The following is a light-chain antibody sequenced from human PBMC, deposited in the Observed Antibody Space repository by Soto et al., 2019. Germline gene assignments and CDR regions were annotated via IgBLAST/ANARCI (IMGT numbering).Light chain of an antibody. J-gene: IGKJ1*01. Sequence: EIVLTQSPGTLSLSPGETATLSCRASQSVSSNYLAWYQQKPGQAPRLLIYAASSRATGIPDRFRGFGSGTVWTEFTLTISRLEPEDFAVYYCQQYDRSPWTFGQGTKVEIK. CDR2: AAS. V-gene: IGKV3-20*01. CDR1: QSVSSNY. CDR3: QQYDRSPWT.